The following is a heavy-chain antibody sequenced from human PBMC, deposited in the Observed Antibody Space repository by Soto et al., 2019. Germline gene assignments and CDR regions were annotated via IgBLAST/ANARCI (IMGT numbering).Heavy chain of an antibody. J-gene: IGHJ4*02. D-gene: IGHD3-10*01. CDR1: GGTFNTYA. Sequence: QVQLVQSGAEMKKPGSSVKVSCQSSGGTFNTYAMNWVRQAPGQGPEWMGDISPMFGAANYAPKFPGRVTITADDSTGTSYMQLSSLPSEDTALYFCAREVQVHTPAFVYRGQGTVVTVSS. CDR3: AREVQVHTPAFVY. CDR2: ISPMFGAA. V-gene: IGHV1-69*19.